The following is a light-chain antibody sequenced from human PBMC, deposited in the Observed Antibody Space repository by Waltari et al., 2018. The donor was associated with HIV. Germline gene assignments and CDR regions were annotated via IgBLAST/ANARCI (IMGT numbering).Light chain of an antibody. CDR3: QVWDSSSDPYVV. J-gene: IGLJ2*01. CDR2: YDS. Sequence: SYVLTQPPSVSVAPGKTARITCGGNNIGSRSVHWYQQKPGQAPGLVIYYDSARPSGIPERFSGSNSGNTATLTISRVEAGDEADYYCQVWDSSSDPYVVFGGGTKLTVL. CDR1: NIGSRS. V-gene: IGLV3-21*04.